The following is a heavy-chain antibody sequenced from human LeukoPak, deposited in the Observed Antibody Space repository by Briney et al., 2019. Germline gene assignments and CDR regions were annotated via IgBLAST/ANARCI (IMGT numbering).Heavy chain of an antibody. J-gene: IGHJ1*01. V-gene: IGHV3-30-3*01. CDR3: AKEVTRGYFQH. CDR1: RFPFSNYA. D-gene: IGHD4-4*01. CDR2: VSDDGTNQ. Sequence: GRSLRLSCAASRFPFSNYALHWVRQAPGKGLEWVAVVSDDGTNQFYADFVKGRFSVSRDNSKNTLYLQMNSLRAEDTAVYYCAKEVTRGYFQHWGLGTLVTVSS.